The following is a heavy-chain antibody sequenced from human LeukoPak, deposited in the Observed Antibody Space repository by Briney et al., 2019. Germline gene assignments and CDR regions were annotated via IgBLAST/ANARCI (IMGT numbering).Heavy chain of an antibody. D-gene: IGHD3-22*01. J-gene: IGHJ4*02. Sequence: GGSLRLSCAASGFTCYDYGMEWVGQAPGKGLEWVSGISWNSGSIVYADCVKGRFTISRDNGKNSLYLQMNSLRAEHMALYYCAKGWGGRYDSSGYYDYWGQGTLVTVSS. CDR1: GFTCYDYG. CDR2: ISWNSGSI. CDR3: AKGWGGRYDSSGYYDY. V-gene: IGHV3-9*03.